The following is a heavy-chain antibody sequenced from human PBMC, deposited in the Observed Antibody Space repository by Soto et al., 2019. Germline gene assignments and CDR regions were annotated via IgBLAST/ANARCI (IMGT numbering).Heavy chain of an antibody. D-gene: IGHD6-13*01. CDR3: ARGRESGSWRYYYYYYGMDV. CDR2: IIPIFGTA. CDR1: GGTFSSYA. Sequence: QVQLVQSGAEVKKPGSSVKVSCKASGGTFSSYAISWVRQAPGQGLEWMGGIIPIFGTANYAQKFQGRVTITADESTSTAYMELSSLRSEDTAVYYCARGRESGSWRYYYYYYGMDVWGQGTTVTVSS. V-gene: IGHV1-69*12. J-gene: IGHJ6*02.